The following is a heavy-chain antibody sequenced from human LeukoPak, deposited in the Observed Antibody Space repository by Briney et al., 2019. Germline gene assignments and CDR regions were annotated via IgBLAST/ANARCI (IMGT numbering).Heavy chain of an antibody. CDR3: ARGDYSNAYRRYYYMDV. V-gene: IGHV3-64*01. CDR2: ISSSGGST. D-gene: IGHD4-11*01. CDR1: GFTSGSYT. J-gene: IGHJ6*03. Sequence: GGSLRLSCAASGFTSGSYTVHWVRQGPGKGLEYVSGISSSGGSTYYANSVKGRFTISRDNSKNTLYLQVGSLRAEDMAVYYCARGDYSNAYRRYYYMDVWGKGTTVTVSS.